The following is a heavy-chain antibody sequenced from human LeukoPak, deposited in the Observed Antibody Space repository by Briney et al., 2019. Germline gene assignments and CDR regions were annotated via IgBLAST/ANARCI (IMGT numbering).Heavy chain of an antibody. CDR3: ARGIAAAGSLDY. CDR2: IWYDGVNK. Sequence: GGSLRLSCAASGFTFTSYGMHWVRQAPGKGLEWVAIIWYDGVNKHYADSVQGRFTISRDTSKNTVYLQMNSLRAEDTAVYYCARGIAAAGSLDYWGQGTLVTVSS. CDR1: GFTFTSYG. D-gene: IGHD6-13*01. V-gene: IGHV3-33*01. J-gene: IGHJ4*02.